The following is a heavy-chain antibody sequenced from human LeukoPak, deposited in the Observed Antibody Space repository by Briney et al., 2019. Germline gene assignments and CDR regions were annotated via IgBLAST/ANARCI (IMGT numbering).Heavy chain of an antibody. J-gene: IGHJ4*02. Sequence: PGGSLRLSCAVSGLTFSSSWMDWVRQAPGKGLEWVASINPEGSEKYSADSVKGRFTISRDNAKNSLYLQMDSLRAEDTAVYYCAGGSGWLIDYWGQGTLVTVSS. D-gene: IGHD6-19*01. CDR3: AGGSGWLIDY. V-gene: IGHV3-7*01. CDR2: INPEGSEK. CDR1: GLTFSSSW.